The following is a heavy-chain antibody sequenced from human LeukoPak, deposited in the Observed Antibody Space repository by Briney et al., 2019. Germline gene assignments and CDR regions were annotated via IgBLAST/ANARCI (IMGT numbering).Heavy chain of an antibody. Sequence: GESLKISCKVSGNSFTSNWIGWVRQMPGKGLEWMGIIYPGDSDTRYSPSFQGQVTISADKSISTAYLQWSSLKASDTAMYHCARREDSSSWYYFDYWGQGTLVTVSS. V-gene: IGHV5-51*01. D-gene: IGHD6-13*01. J-gene: IGHJ4*02. CDR1: GNSFTSNW. CDR2: IYPGDSDT. CDR3: ARREDSSSWYYFDY.